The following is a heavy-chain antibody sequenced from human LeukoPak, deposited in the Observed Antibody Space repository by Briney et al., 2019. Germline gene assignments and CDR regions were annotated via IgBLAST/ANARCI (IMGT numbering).Heavy chain of an antibody. CDR2: IKQDGSEK. CDR1: GFTFSSYW. CDR3: ARDRDTTFLRADY. V-gene: IGHV3-7*01. D-gene: IGHD1-1*01. Sequence: GGSLRLSCAASGFTFSSYWMSWVRQAPGKGLEWVANIKQDGSEKYYVDSVKGRFTISRDNAKNSLYLQMNNLRAEDTAIYYCARDRDTTFLRADYWGQGTLVTVSS. J-gene: IGHJ4*02.